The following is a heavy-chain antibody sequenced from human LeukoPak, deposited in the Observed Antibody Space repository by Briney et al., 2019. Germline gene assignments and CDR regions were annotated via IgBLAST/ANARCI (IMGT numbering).Heavy chain of an antibody. Sequence: PSETLSLTCTVSGYSISSGYYWGWIRQPPGQGLEWIGSIYHSGSTYYNPSLKSRVAISVDTSKNQFSLKLSSVTAADTAVYYCARVGGYSGSYYWFDPWGQGTLVTVSS. CDR3: ARVGGYSGSYYWFDP. CDR1: GYSISSGYY. J-gene: IGHJ5*02. CDR2: IYHSGST. V-gene: IGHV4-38-2*02. D-gene: IGHD1-26*01.